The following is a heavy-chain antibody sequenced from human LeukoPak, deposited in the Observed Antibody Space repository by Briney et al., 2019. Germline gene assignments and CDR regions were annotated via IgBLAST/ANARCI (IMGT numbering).Heavy chain of an antibody. CDR3: ARVSRGPYIAAAAPFDY. CDR2: INHSGNT. V-gene: IGHV4-34*01. D-gene: IGHD6-13*01. CDR1: GGSFSGYH. Sequence: SETLSLTCAVYGGSFSGYHWSWIRQPPGKGLEWIGEINHSGNTNYNPSLKSRVTISVDTSKNQFSLKLSSVTAADTAVYYCARVSRGPYIAAAAPFDYWGQGTLVTVSS. J-gene: IGHJ4*02.